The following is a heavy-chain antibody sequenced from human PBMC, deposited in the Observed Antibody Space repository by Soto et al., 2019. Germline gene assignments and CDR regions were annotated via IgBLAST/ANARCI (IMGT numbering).Heavy chain of an antibody. J-gene: IGHJ5*02. CDR2: MNPDSGST. D-gene: IGHD6-19*01. CDR1: GYPFTSYH. Sequence: ASVKVSCKPSGYPFTSYHVNWVRQAPGQGLELMGWMNPDSGSTDYALKFQGRLTMTRNTSMSTAYLELRSLTSEDTAIYYCARGRFISKGYDSGWYIAHWGQGTQVTV. CDR3: ARGRFISKGYDSGWYIAH. V-gene: IGHV1-8*01.